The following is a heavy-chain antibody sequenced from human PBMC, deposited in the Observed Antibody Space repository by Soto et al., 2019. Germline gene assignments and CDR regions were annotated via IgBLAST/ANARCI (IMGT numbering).Heavy chain of an antibody. V-gene: IGHV3-30*18. J-gene: IGHJ4*02. D-gene: IGHD3-16*01. CDR3: VKDDPVLGY. CDR2: MSSDGSKE. Sequence: QVQLVESGGGVVQPGRSLRLSCAASGDTFSSLGMHWARQAPGKGLEWVALMSSDGSKEEYADSVKGRFTISRDNSKNTPYLQMNSLRVEATAIYYGVKDDPVLGYWGQGTLVTVSS. CDR1: GDTFSSLG.